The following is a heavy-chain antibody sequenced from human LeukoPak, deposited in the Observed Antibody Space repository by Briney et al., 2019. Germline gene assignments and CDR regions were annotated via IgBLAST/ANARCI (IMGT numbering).Heavy chain of an antibody. CDR3: AIHYTEDIVVGPAASPETRNNWFDP. V-gene: IGHV4-39*01. CDR2: IYYSGST. J-gene: IGHJ5*02. CDR1: GGSISSSSYY. Sequence: PSETLSLTCTVSGGSISSSSYYWGWIRQPPGKGLEWIGSIYYSGSTYYNPSLKSRVTISVDTSKNQFSLKLSSVTAADTAVYYCAIHYTEDIVVGPAASPETRNNWFDPWGQGTLVTVSS. D-gene: IGHD2-2*01.